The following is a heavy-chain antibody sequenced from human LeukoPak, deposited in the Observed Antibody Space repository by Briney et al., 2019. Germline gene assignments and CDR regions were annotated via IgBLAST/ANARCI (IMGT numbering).Heavy chain of an antibody. CDR2: IYHSGST. J-gene: IGHJ4*02. CDR1: GYSISSGYY. D-gene: IGHD2-21*01. CDR3: ARVRGGEFDFDY. V-gene: IGHV4-38-2*02. Sequence: PSETLSLTCTVSGYSISSGYYWGWIRQPPGKGLEWIGSIYHSGSTYYNPSLKSRVTISVDTSKNQFSLKLSSVTAADTAVYYCARVRGGEFDFDYWGQGTLVTVSS.